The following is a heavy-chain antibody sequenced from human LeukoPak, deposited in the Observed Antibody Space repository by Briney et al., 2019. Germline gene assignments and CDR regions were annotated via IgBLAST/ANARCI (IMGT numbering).Heavy chain of an antibody. D-gene: IGHD5-18*01. Sequence: ASVKVSCKASGYTFTSYYMHWVRQAPGQGLEWMGIINPSSGSTSYAQKFQGRVTMTRDTSTSTVYMELSSLRSEDTAVYYCARGPSQLWLLHYYYGMDVWGQGTTVTVSS. CDR3: ARGPSQLWLLHYYYGMDV. CDR2: INPSSGST. J-gene: IGHJ6*02. CDR1: GYTFTSYY. V-gene: IGHV1-46*01.